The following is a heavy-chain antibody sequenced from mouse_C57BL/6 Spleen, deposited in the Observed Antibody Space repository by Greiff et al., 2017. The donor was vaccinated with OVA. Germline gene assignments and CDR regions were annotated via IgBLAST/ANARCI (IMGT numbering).Heavy chain of an antibody. J-gene: IGHJ2*01. Sequence: EVKLVESGGGLVQPKGSLKLSCAASGFSFNTYAMNWVRQAPGKGLEWVARIRSKSNNYATYYADSVKDRFTISRDDSESMLYLQMNNLKTEDTAMYYCVRGGSNYGYFDYWGQGTTLTVSS. D-gene: IGHD2-5*01. CDR2: IRSKSNNYAT. CDR1: GFSFNTYA. CDR3: VRGGSNYGYFDY. V-gene: IGHV10-1*01.